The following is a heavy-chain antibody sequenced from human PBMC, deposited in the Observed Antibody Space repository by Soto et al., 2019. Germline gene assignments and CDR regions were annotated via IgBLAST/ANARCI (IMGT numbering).Heavy chain of an antibody. J-gene: IGHJ5*02. CDR3: ARIPSLAAAGYNWFDP. V-gene: IGHV2-26*01. CDR2: IFSNDEN. Sequence: QVTLKESGPVLVKPTETLTLTCTVSGFSLSNARMGVSWIRQPPGKALEWLAHIFSNDENSYSTSRKSRLTTSKDTSKSQGVLTMTNMDPVDTATCYCARIPSLAAAGYNWFDPWGQGTLVTVSS. D-gene: IGHD6-13*01. CDR1: GFSLSNARMG.